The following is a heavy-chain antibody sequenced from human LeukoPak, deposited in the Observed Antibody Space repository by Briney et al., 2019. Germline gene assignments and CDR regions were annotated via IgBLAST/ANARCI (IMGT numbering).Heavy chain of an antibody. J-gene: IGHJ5*02. Sequence: SSETLSLTCAVYGGSFSGYYWSWIRQPPGKGLEWIGEINHSGSTNYNPSLKSRVTISVDTSKNQFSLKLSSVTAADTAVYYCARGGHYYYYGSGSYEGWFDPWGQGTLVTVSS. V-gene: IGHV4-34*01. CDR3: ARGGHYYYYGSGSYEGWFDP. CDR1: GGSFSGYY. CDR2: INHSGST. D-gene: IGHD3-10*01.